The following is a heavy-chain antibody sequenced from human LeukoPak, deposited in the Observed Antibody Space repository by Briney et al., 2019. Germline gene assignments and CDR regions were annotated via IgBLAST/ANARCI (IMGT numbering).Heavy chain of an antibody. J-gene: IGHJ4*02. Sequence: SETLSLTCTVSGGSISSYYWSWIRQPPGKGLEWIGYIYYSGSTNYNPPLKSRVTISVDTSKNQFSLKLSSVTAADTAVYYCARSFCGGDCYHLYYFDYWGQGTLVTVSS. V-gene: IGHV4-59*01. CDR3: ARSFCGGDCYHLYYFDY. D-gene: IGHD2-21*02. CDR2: IYYSGST. CDR1: GGSISSYY.